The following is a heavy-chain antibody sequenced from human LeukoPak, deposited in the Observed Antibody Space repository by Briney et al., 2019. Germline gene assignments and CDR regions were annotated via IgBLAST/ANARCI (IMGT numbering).Heavy chain of an antibody. CDR3: AGTRLGYCSGGSCFRPY. J-gene: IGHJ4*02. Sequence: GGSLRLSCAASGFTFSSYSMNWVRQAPGKGLEWVSSISSSSSYIYYADSVKGRFTISRDNAKNSLYLQMNSLRAEDTAVYYCAGTRLGYCSGGSCFRPYWGQGTLVTVSS. D-gene: IGHD2-15*01. CDR1: GFTFSSYS. V-gene: IGHV3-21*01. CDR2: ISSSSSYI.